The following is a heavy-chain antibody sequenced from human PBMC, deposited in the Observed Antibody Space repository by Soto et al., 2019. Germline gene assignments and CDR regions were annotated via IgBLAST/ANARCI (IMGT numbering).Heavy chain of an antibody. J-gene: IGHJ6*03. V-gene: IGHV3-9*01. CDR2: ISWNSGSI. D-gene: IGHD5-12*01. Sequence: EVQLVESGGGLVQPGRSLRLSCAASGFTFDDYAMHWVRQGPGKGLEWVSSISWNSGSIGYADSGKGRFTISRDNAKNSLYLQMNSLSAEDTALYYCAKSVATGNDYYYYYIDVWGKGTTVTVSS. CDR1: GFTFDDYA. CDR3: AKSVATGNDYYYYYIDV.